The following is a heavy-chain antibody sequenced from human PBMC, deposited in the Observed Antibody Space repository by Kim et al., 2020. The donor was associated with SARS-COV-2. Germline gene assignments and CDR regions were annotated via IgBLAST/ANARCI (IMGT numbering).Heavy chain of an antibody. Sequence: ASVKVSCKASGYSFTSYDINWVRQAPGQGLEWMGWMNPNTGKAGYAQRFQGRVTMTRDTSISTTYMELSSLRSDDTAVYYCARAFHLLPYWDYCGPGTLV. J-gene: IGHJ4*02. CDR2: MNPNTGKA. D-gene: IGHD2-21*01. V-gene: IGHV1-8*01. CDR3: ARAFHLLPYWDY. CDR1: GYSFTSYD.